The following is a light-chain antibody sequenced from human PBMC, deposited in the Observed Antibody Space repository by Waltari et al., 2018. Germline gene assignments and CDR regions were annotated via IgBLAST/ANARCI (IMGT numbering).Light chain of an antibody. J-gene: IGLJ1*01. CDR2: EVS. V-gene: IGLV2-14*01. Sequence: QSALAQPASVSGSPGQSIAISCTGTRSDIGNYTYVSWYQQHPGKAPQLILYEVSDRPSGVSRRFSGSKSGNKATLTISGLHADDEADYYCSSYTNRATLRVFGTGTKVTVL. CDR1: RSDIGNYTY. CDR3: SSYTNRATLRV.